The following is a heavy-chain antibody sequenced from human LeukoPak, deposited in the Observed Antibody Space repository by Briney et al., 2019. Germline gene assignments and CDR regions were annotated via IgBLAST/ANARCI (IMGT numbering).Heavy chain of an antibody. Sequence: GASVKVSCKASGGTFISYAISWVRQAPGQGLEWMGGIIPIFGTANYAQKFEGRVTITADESTSTAYMELSSLRSEDTAVYYCARETLYYDSSGYYDYWGQGTLVTVSS. CDR3: ARETLYYDSSGYYDY. D-gene: IGHD3-22*01. J-gene: IGHJ4*02. CDR2: IIPIFGTA. CDR1: GGTFISYA. V-gene: IGHV1-69*13.